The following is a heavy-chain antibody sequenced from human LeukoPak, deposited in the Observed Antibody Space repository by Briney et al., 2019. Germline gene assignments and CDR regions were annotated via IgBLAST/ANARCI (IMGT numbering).Heavy chain of an antibody. J-gene: IGHJ3*02. Sequence: GGSLRLSCAASGFTFSSYAMSWVRQAPGKGLEWVSAISGSGGSTYYADSVKGRFTISRDNSKNTLYLQMNSLRAEDTAVYYCARSIVATTNAFDIWGQGTMVTVSS. CDR3: ARSIVATTNAFDI. D-gene: IGHD5-12*01. V-gene: IGHV3-23*01. CDR1: GFTFSSYA. CDR2: ISGSGGST.